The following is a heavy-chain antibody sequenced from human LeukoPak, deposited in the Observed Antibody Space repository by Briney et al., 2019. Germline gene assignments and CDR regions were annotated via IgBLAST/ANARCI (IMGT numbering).Heavy chain of an antibody. CDR1: GFTFSSYA. J-gene: IGHJ5*02. Sequence: GGSLRLSCAASGFTFSSYAMSWVRQAPGKGLEWVSTISGSGADTYYADSVTGRFPISTDNSKDTLYLQMSSLSTEDTAVYYCARFIRDYDFWSGSYRAQWFDPWGQGTLVTVSS. CDR2: ISGSGADT. CDR3: ARFIRDYDFWSGSYRAQWFDP. D-gene: IGHD3-3*01. V-gene: IGHV3-23*01.